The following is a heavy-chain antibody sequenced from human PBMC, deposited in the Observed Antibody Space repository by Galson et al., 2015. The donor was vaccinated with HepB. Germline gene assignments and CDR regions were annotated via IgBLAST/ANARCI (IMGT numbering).Heavy chain of an antibody. J-gene: IGHJ4*02. CDR1: GFTFSSYA. Sequence: SLRLSCAASGFTFSSYAMHWVRQAPGKGLEYVSAISSNGGSTYYANSVKGRFTISRDNSKNTLYLQMGSLRAEDMAVYYCARGRTTVVTDPFDYWGQGTLVTVSS. V-gene: IGHV3-64*01. CDR2: ISSNGGST. CDR3: ARGRTTVVTDPFDY. D-gene: IGHD4-23*01.